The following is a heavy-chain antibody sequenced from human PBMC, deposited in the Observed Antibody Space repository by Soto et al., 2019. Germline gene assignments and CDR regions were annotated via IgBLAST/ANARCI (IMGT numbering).Heavy chain of an antibody. CDR3: AARGPHFWSGYYTGYDWFDP. D-gene: IGHD3-3*02. CDR1: GFTFTSPA. CDR2: IVVGSGNT. Sequence: GASVKVSCKASGFTFTSPAVQWVRQARGQRLEWIGWIVVGSGNTNYAQKFQERVTITRDMSTSTAYMELSSLRSEDTAVYYCAARGPHFWSGYYTGYDWFDPWGQGTLVTVSS. J-gene: IGHJ5*02. V-gene: IGHV1-58*01.